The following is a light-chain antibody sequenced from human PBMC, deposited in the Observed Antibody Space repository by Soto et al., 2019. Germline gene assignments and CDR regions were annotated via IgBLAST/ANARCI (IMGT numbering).Light chain of an antibody. CDR2: RAS. J-gene: IGKJ1*01. Sequence: EVVMTQSPATLSVSPWEGATLSCRASQSVANNVAWYQQKPGQAPRLLIYRASTRATGIPARFSGRGYGREFVLTISSLQAEDVAVYHCQQHNNWPPWTFGQGTRVEIK. CDR1: QSVANN. V-gene: IGKV3-15*01. CDR3: QQHNNWPPWT.